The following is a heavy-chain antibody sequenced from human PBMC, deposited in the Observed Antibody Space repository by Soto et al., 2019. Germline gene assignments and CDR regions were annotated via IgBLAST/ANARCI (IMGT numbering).Heavy chain of an antibody. J-gene: IGHJ6*02. D-gene: IGHD3-22*01. CDR2: ISYGGGDK. V-gene: IGHV3-30-3*01. CDR3: ARDRPFDSNTYYYNYGMDV. Sequence: PGGSLRLSCAASGFTFNSYAMHWVRQAPGKGLEWVAVISYGGGDKYYADSVKGRFTISRDNSKNTLYLQMNSLRADDTAVYYCARDRPFDSNTYYYNYGMDVWGQGTTVTVSS. CDR1: GFTFNSYA.